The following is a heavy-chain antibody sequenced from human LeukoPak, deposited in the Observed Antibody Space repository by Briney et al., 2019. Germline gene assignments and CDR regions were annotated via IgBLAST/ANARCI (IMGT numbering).Heavy chain of an antibody. D-gene: IGHD3-22*01. CDR1: GGSISSYY. J-gene: IGHJ5*02. CDR3: ARVSRYYYYDSSVFAWFDP. CDR2: IYYSGST. V-gene: IGHV4-59*01. Sequence: SETLSLTCTVSGGSISSYYWSWIRQPPGKGLEWIGSIYYSGSTNYNPSLKSRVTISVDTSKNQFSLKLSSVTAADTAVYYCARVSRYYYYDSSVFAWFDPWGQGTLVTVSS.